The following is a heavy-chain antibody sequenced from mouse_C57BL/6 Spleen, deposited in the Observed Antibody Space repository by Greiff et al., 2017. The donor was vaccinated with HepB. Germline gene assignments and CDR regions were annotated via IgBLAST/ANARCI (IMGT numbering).Heavy chain of an antibody. D-gene: IGHD2-3*01. V-gene: IGHV3-1*01. CDR2: ISYSGST. Sequence: EVKLMESGPGMVKPSQSLSLTCTVTGYSITSGYDWHWIRHFPGNKLEWMGYISYSGSTNYNPSLKSRISITHDTSKNHFFLKLNSVTTEDTATYYCARGDDGYYAWFAYWGQGTLVTVSA. CDR1: GYSITSGYD. CDR3: ARGDDGYYAWFAY. J-gene: IGHJ3*01.